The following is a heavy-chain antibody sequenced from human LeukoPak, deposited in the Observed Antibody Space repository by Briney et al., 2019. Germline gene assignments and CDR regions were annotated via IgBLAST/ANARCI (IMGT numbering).Heavy chain of an antibody. CDR1: GGSISSYY. J-gene: IGHJ3*02. CDR2: IYYSGST. CDR3: ARDRSGSYSNDAFDI. D-gene: IGHD1-26*01. V-gene: IGHV4-59*01. Sequence: PSETLSLTCTVSGGSISSYYWSWIRQPPGKGLEWIGYIYYSGSTNYNPSLKSRVTISVDTSKNQFSLKLSSVTAADTAVYYCARDRSGSYSNDAFDIWGQGTMVTVSS.